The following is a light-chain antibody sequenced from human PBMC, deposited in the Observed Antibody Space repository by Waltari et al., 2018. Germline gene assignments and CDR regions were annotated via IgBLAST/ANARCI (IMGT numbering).Light chain of an antibody. CDR3: QQYGDLPYT. Sequence: EIVLAQSPGTLSLSPGERATLSWRASQTLNSIYLAWYQQQPGQAPRLLIHGASRRATGIPDRVSGSGSGTYFTLTISMLEPEEFALYYCQQYGDLPYTFGRGTKLDI. J-gene: IGKJ2*01. CDR1: QTLNSIY. CDR2: GAS. V-gene: IGKV3-20*01.